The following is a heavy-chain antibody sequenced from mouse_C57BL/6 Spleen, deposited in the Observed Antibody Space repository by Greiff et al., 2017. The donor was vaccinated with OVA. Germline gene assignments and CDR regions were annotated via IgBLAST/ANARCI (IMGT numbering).Heavy chain of an antibody. CDR1: GFTFSSYG. CDR2: ISSGGSYT. Sequence: EVKLQESGGDLVKPGGSLKLSCAASGFTFSSYGMSWVRQTPDKRLEWVATISSGGSYTYYPDSVKGRFTISRDNAKNTLYLQMSSLKSEDTAMYYCARQSGTDYYAMDYWGQGTSVTVSS. D-gene: IGHD4-1*01. CDR3: ARQSGTDYYAMDY. J-gene: IGHJ4*01. V-gene: IGHV5-6*01.